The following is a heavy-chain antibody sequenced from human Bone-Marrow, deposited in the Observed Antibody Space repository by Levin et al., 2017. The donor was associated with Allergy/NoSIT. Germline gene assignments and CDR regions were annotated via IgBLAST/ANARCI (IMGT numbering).Heavy chain of an antibody. Sequence: PGGSLRLSCAVSGGSIGTGYWWSWVRQPPGKGLEWIGEIYHTGSTNYNPSLKSRVTISVDKSRNQFSLKLRPVTAADTAFYYCAGGGYCSGGVCYSGDAAVWFDPWGQGTLVTVSS. CDR2: IYHTGST. CDR1: GGSIGTGYW. V-gene: IGHV4-4*02. D-gene: IGHD2-8*02. J-gene: IGHJ5*02. CDR3: AGGGYCSGGVCYSGDAAVWFDP.